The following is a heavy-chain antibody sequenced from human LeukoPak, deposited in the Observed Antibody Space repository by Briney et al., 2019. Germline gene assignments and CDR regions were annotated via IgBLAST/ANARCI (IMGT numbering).Heavy chain of an antibody. D-gene: IGHD2-8*01. J-gene: IGHJ4*02. CDR3: AAQPCINGICYLDY. V-gene: IGHV3-30*04. Sequence: GGSLRLSCAASGFTFSTYAMHWVRQAPGKGLEWVTVISYHARDQFYADSVKGRFTVSRDNSRNTLYLQMNSLRAEDSAVYYCAAQPCINGICYLDYWGQGTLVTVSS. CDR1: GFTFSTYA. CDR2: ISYHARDQ.